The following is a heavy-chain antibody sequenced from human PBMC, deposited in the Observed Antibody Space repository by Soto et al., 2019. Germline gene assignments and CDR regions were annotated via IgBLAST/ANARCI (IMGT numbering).Heavy chain of an antibody. CDR3: ASNYIWGSYRSGIDY. Sequence: QVQLVQSGAEVKKPGASVKVSCEASGYTFTSYGISWVRQAPGHGLEWMGWISAYNGNTNYAPKLQGRVTMTTDTSTSTADMELRSLRSDDTAVYYCASNYIWGSYRSGIDYWGQGTLVTVSS. D-gene: IGHD3-16*02. CDR1: GYTFTSYG. V-gene: IGHV1-18*01. J-gene: IGHJ4*02. CDR2: ISAYNGNT.